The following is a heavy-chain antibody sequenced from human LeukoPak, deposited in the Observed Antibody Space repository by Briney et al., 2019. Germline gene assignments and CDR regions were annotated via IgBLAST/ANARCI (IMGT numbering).Heavy chain of an antibody. CDR2: INPSGGST. J-gene: IGHJ5*02. Sequence: ASVKASCKASGYTFTSYYMHWVRQAPGQGLEWMGIINPSGGSTSYAQKFQGRVTMTRDMSTSTVYMELSSLRSEDTAVYYCARGYRRYCSGGSCYSEQRNWFDPWGQGTLVTVSS. CDR1: GYTFTSYY. CDR3: ARGYRRYCSGGSCYSEQRNWFDP. D-gene: IGHD2-15*01. V-gene: IGHV1-46*01.